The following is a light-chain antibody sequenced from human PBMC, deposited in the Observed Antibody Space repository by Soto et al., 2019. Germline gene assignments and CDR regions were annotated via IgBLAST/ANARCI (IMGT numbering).Light chain of an antibody. V-gene: IGKV1-39*01. CDR1: QSISRY. CDR3: QQKYRLPRT. J-gene: IGKJ1*01. CDR2: GAS. Sequence: DIQMTQSPSSLSASVGDRVTITCRASQSISRYVNWYQQKPGKAPKILIYGASTLQSGVPSRFSGSGSGTAFALTISSLQPEDFATYSCQQKYRLPRTFGQGTKV.